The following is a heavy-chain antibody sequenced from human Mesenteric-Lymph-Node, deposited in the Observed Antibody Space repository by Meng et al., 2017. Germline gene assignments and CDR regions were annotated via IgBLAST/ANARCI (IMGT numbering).Heavy chain of an antibody. CDR2: VYYNGAA. D-gene: IGHD4-17*01. Sequence: SETLSLTCTVSGGSINNYYWSWIRRPPGKGLEWIAYVYYNGAANYNSSLRSRLTISVDASNNQFSLKLTSVTAADTAVYYCARDPRDYGDYESAFDIWGQGTMVTVSS. CDR3: ARDPRDYGDYESAFDI. J-gene: IGHJ3*02. CDR1: GGSINNYY. V-gene: IGHV4-59*01.